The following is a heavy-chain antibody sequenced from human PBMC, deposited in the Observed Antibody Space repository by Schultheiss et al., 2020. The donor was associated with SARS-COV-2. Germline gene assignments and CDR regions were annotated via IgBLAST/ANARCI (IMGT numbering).Heavy chain of an antibody. CDR3: AKEGVGRWLQFSHYGMDV. V-gene: IGHV3-30*18. D-gene: IGHD5-24*01. CDR2: ISYDGSNK. Sequence: GESLKISCAASGFTFTGYEMSWVRQGPGKGLEWVAVISYDGSNKYYADSVKGRFTISRDNSKNTLYLQMNSLRAEDTAVYYCAKEGVGRWLQFSHYGMDVWGQGTTVTVSS. CDR1: GFTFTGYE. J-gene: IGHJ6*02.